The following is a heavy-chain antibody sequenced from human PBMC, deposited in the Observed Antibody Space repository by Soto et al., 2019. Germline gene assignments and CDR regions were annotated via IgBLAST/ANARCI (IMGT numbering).Heavy chain of an antibody. CDR3: AKGGDYDFWSGYYTGIDY. J-gene: IGHJ4*02. Sequence: PGGSLRLSCAASGFTFSNFEMHWVRQAPGKGLEWVSAISGSGGSTYYADSVKGRFTISRDNSKNTLYLQMNSLRAEDTAVYYCAKGGDYDFWSGYYTGIDYWGQGTLVTVSS. CDR1: GFTFSNFE. CDR2: ISGSGGST. V-gene: IGHV3-23*01. D-gene: IGHD3-3*01.